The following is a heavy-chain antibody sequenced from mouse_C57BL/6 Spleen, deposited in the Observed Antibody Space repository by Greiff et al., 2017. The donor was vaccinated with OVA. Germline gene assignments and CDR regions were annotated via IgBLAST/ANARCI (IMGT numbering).Heavy chain of an antibody. Sequence: VQLQQSGPELVKPGASVKMSCKASGYTFTDYNMHWVKQSHGQSLEWIGYINPNNGGTSYNQKFKGKATLTVNKSSSTAYLELRSLTSEESADYYCARFEGYWYSCDYWGQGATLTVSA. CDR1: GYTFTDYN. CDR3: ARFEGYWYSCDY. V-gene: IGHV1-22*01. CDR2: INPNNGGT. J-gene: IGHJ2*01. D-gene: IGHD2-3*01.